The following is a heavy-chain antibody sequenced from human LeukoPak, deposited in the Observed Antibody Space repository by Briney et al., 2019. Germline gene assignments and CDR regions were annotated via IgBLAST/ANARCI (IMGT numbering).Heavy chain of an antibody. Sequence: GASVKVSCMASGYTFTSYGISWVRQAPGQGLEWMGWISAYNGNTNYAQKLQGRVTMTTDTSTSTAYMELRSLRSDDTAVYYCARDSSGWSYYYYGMDVWGQGTTVTVSS. CDR2: ISAYNGNT. CDR3: ARDSSGWSYYYYGMDV. J-gene: IGHJ6*02. D-gene: IGHD6-19*01. V-gene: IGHV1-18*01. CDR1: GYTFTSYG.